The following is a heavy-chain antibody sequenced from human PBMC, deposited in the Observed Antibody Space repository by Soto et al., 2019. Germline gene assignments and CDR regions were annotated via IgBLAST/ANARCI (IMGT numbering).Heavy chain of an antibody. J-gene: IGHJ5*02. CDR1: GGSFSGYY. CDR2: INHSGST. V-gene: IGHV4-34*01. Sequence: PSETLSLTCAVYGGSFSGYYWSWIRQPPGKGLEWIGEINHSGSTNYNPSLKSRVTISVDTSKNQFSLKLSSVTAADTAVYYCARAGYCSGGSCSNWFDPWGQGTLVTVSS. CDR3: ARAGYCSGGSCSNWFDP. D-gene: IGHD2-15*01.